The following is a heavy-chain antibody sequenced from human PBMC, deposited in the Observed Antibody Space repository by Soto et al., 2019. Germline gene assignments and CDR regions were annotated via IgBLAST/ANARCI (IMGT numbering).Heavy chain of an antibody. CDR3: AREHHGLEV. CDR1: GLIFTDFY. V-gene: IGHV3-11*01. J-gene: IGHJ6*02. Sequence: QVQLVESGGGFVKPGGSLRLSCAVSGLIFTDFYMSWIRQAPGKGLEWVAYISPDGNAKFYGDSVKGRFTISRDNAKNSLFLQMDSLRAEDTAEYYCAREHHGLEVWGQGTTVTVSS. CDR2: ISPDGNAK.